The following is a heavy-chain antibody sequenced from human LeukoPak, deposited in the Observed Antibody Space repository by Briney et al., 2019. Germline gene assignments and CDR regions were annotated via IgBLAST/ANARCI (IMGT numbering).Heavy chain of an antibody. D-gene: IGHD1-26*01. Sequence: PGGSLRLSCAASGFTFSTYSFNWVRQAPGKGLEWVSSITMSSSYIWYAESVKGRFTISRDNAQNSLYLQLSSLRHEDTALYYCAKHMRATNTYSFFGLDVWGQGTTVTVSS. V-gene: IGHV3-21*04. J-gene: IGHJ6*02. CDR2: ITMSSSYI. CDR3: AKHMRATNTYSFFGLDV. CDR1: GFTFSTYS.